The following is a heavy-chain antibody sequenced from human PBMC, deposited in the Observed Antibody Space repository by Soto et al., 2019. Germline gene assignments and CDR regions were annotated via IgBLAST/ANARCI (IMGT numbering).Heavy chain of an antibody. J-gene: IGHJ6*02. V-gene: IGHV4-59*01. CDR2: IYYSGST. CDR1: GGSISSYY. Sequence: PSETLSLTCTVSGGSISSYYWSWIRQPPGKGLEWIGYIYYSGSTNYNPSLKSRVTISVDTSKNQFSLKLSSVTAADTAVYYCARASLSYYYYGMDVWGQGTTVTSP. CDR3: ARASLSYYYYGMDV.